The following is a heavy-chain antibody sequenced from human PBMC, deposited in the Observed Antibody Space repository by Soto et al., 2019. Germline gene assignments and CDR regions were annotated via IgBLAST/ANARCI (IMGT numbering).Heavy chain of an antibody. D-gene: IGHD3-16*02. V-gene: IGHV1-46*01. J-gene: IGHJ1*01. CDR1: GYTFADYS. CDR3: TRLSRVTFIVN. CDR2: VDPATGAS. Sequence: QVQLVQSVAEVKSPGTSVKVSCQTSGYTFADYSIHWVRQAPGQGLEYMVKVDPATGASDSTQKIQGRVSLTSDASTATVYMELNNLRSEDTAIYYCTRLSRVTFIVNWGQGTLVTVSS.